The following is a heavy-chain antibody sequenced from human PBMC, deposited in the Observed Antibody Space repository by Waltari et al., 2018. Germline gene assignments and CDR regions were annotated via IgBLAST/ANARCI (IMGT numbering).Heavy chain of an antibody. D-gene: IGHD3-10*01. Sequence: QVQLQQWGAGLLKPSETLSLTCAVYGGSFSGYYWSWIRQPPGKGLEWIGEINHSGSTNYNPSLKSRVTISVDTSKNQFSRKLSSVTAADTAVYYCARGPIRGVIMTLYNWFDPWGQGTLVTVSS. CDR2: INHSGST. V-gene: IGHV4-34*01. CDR3: ARGPIRGVIMTLYNWFDP. J-gene: IGHJ5*02. CDR1: GGSFSGYY.